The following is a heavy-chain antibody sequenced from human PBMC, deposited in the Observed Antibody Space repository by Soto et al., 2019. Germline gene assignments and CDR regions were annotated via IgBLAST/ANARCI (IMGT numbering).Heavy chain of an antibody. CDR2: IYYSGST. Sequence: SETLSLTRPFSGFSISSGDYYWSWIRQPPGKGLEWIGYIYYSGSTNYNPSLKSRVTISVDTSKNQFSLKLSSVTAADTAVYYCASHNSGSSVPGFDYWGQGTLVTVSS. J-gene: IGHJ4*02. D-gene: IGHD1-26*01. CDR1: GFSISSGDYY. CDR3: ASHNSGSSVPGFDY. V-gene: IGHV4-61*08.